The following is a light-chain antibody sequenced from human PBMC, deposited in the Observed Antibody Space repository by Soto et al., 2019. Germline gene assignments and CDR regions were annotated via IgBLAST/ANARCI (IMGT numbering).Light chain of an antibody. CDR1: QSVSTY. J-gene: IGKJ5*01. CDR3: QQRSNWPIT. V-gene: IGKV3-11*01. CDR2: DAS. Sequence: EIVMTQSPATLSVSPGERATLSCRASQSVSTYLAWYQQKPGRAPRLLIYDASNRATGIPARFSGSGSGTGFTLTISSLEPEDFAVYYCQQRSNWPITFGQGTRLEI.